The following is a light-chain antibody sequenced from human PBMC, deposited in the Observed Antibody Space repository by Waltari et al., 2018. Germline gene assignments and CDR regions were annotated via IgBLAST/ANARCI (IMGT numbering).Light chain of an antibody. V-gene: IGLV1-40*01. CDR3: QSYDSSLSDVV. J-gene: IGLJ2*01. Sequence: QSVLTQPPSVSGAPGQRVTIPCTGSRANIGAGYAVHRYQQLPGTAPKLLIYGNSNRPAGVPDRFSGSKSGTSASLAITGLQAEDEADYYCQSYDSSLSDVVFGGGTKLTVL. CDR1: RANIGAGYA. CDR2: GNS.